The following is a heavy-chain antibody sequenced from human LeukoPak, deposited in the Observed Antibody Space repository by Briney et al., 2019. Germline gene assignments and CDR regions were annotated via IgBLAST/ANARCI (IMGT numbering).Heavy chain of an antibody. CDR1: GGSISSGGYY. V-gene: IGHV4-30-4*01. J-gene: IGHJ4*02. Sequence: PSQTLSLTCTVSGGSISSGGYYWSWIRQPPGKGLEWIGYIYCSGSTYYNPSLKSRVTISVDTSKNQFSLKLSSVTAADTAVYYCAGTDSRGYYFNSWGQGTLVTVSS. D-gene: IGHD3-22*01. CDR3: AGTDSRGYYFNS. CDR2: IYCSGST.